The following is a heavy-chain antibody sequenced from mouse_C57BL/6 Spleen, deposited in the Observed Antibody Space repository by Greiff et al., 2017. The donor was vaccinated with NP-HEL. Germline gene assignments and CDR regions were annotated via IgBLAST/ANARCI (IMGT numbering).Heavy chain of an antibody. D-gene: IGHD1-1*01. V-gene: IGHV5-17*01. J-gene: IGHJ1*03. CDR1: GFTFSDYG. Sequence: EVQVVESGGGLVKPGGSLKPSCAASGFTFSDYGMHWVRQAPEKGLEWVAYISSGSSTIYYADTVKGRFTISRDNAKNTLFLQMTSLRSEDTAMYYCARLIYYYGSSDWYFDVWGTGTTVTVSS. CDR3: ARLIYYYGSSDWYFDV. CDR2: ISSGSSTI.